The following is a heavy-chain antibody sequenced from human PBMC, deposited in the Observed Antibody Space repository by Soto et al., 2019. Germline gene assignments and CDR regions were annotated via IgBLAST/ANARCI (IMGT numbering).Heavy chain of an antibody. CDR3: ARDGGGYDYNY. V-gene: IGHV4-30-4*01. J-gene: IGHJ4*02. CDR1: GGSISSGDYY. Sequence: SETLSLTCTVSGGSISSGDYYWSWIRQPPGKGLEWIGYIYYSGSTYYNPSLKSRVTISVDTSKNQFSLKLSSVTAADTAVYYCARDGGGYDYNYWGQGTLVTVSS. D-gene: IGHD5-12*01. CDR2: IYYSGST.